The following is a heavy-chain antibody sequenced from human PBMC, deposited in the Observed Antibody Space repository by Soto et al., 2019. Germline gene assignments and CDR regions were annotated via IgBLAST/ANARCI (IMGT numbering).Heavy chain of an antibody. D-gene: IGHD4-4*01. CDR3: ARQRSNEYCYYGMDG. Sequence: QVQLVQSGAEVKKPGSSVKVSCKASGGTFSSYAINWVRQAPGQGLEWMGGIIRIFGTPDYAQRFQGRVTITADESTRTAYMELSSLRSEDTAVYYCARQRSNEYCYYGMDGWGQGTTVNFAS. CDR1: GGTFSSYA. V-gene: IGHV1-69*12. CDR2: IIRIFGTP. J-gene: IGHJ6*02.